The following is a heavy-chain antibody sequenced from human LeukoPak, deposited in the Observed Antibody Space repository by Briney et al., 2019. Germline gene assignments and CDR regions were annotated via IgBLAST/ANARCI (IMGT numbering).Heavy chain of an antibody. CDR1: GYTFSTYP. D-gene: IGHD2-15*01. Sequence: ASVKVSCKASGYTFSTYPRNWVRQAPGQGLEWMGWINTNTGSPTYAQGLTGRFVFSLDTSVSTAYLQISSLKAEDTAVYYCARARDAGYSGEKFDPWGQGTLVTVSS. CDR3: ARARDAGYSGEKFDP. V-gene: IGHV7-4-1*02. J-gene: IGHJ5*02. CDR2: INTNTGSP.